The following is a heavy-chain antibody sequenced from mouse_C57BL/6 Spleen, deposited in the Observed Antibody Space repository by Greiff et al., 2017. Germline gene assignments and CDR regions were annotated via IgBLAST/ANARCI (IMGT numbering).Heavy chain of an antibody. CDR1: GFSLTSYG. Sequence: QVQLKESGPGLVAPSQSLSITCTVSGFSLTSYGVHWVRQPPGKGLEWLVVIWSDGSTTYNSALKSRLSISKDNSKSQVFLKMNSLQTDDTAMYYCARHPYGSSHYYAMDYWGQGTSVTVSS. V-gene: IGHV2-6-1*01. CDR3: ARHPYGSSHYYAMDY. J-gene: IGHJ4*01. CDR2: IWSDGST. D-gene: IGHD1-1*01.